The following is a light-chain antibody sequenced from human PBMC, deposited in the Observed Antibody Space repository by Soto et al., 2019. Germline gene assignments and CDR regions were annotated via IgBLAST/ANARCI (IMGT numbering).Light chain of an antibody. CDR1: QSVSSN. Sequence: EIVMTQSPATLSVSPGERATLSCRASQSVSSNLAWYQQKPGQAPRLLIYGASTRATGIPGRFSGSGSGTEFTLTISSLQSENFAVYYCQQYNNCPPWTFGQGTKVEIK. J-gene: IGKJ1*01. CDR2: GAS. V-gene: IGKV3-15*01. CDR3: QQYNNCPPWT.